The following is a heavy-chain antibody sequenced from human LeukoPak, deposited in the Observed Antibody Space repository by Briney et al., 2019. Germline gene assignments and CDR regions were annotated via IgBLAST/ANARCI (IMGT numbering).Heavy chain of an antibody. Sequence: PGRSLRLSCATSGFTFGDYGMSRVRQMPEKGLEWVGYIRSKRFGGTTEYAASVQGRFTISRDESKRIAYLQMTSLKIEDTAVYYCTRGSGEDYGDYWGQGTLVTVSS. CDR1: GFTFGDYG. CDR2: IRSKRFGGTT. D-gene: IGHD3-10*01. V-gene: IGHV3-49*04. CDR3: TRGSGEDYGDY. J-gene: IGHJ4*02.